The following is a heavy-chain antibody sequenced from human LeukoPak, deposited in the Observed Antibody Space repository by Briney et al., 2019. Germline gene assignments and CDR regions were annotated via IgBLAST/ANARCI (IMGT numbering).Heavy chain of an antibody. Sequence: GGSLRLSCAASEFTFSSYGINWVRQAPGKGLEWVSYISSSGSTTYYADSVKGRFTISRDNAKNSLYLQMNSLGAEDTALYYCAGVANSGYHYYYGMDVWGKGTTVTVSS. V-gene: IGHV3-48*03. CDR1: EFTFSSYG. CDR2: ISSSGSTT. D-gene: IGHD4/OR15-4a*01. J-gene: IGHJ6*04. CDR3: AGVANSGYHYYYGMDV.